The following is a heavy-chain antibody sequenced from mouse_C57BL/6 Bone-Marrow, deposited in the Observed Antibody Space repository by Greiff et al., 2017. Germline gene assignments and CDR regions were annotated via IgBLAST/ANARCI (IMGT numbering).Heavy chain of an antibody. D-gene: IGHD1-1*01. CDR2: IYPGSGST. Sequence: VQLQQPGAELVKPGASVKMSCKASGYTFTSYWITWVKQRPGQGLEWIGDIYPGSGSTNYNEKFKSKATLTVDTSSSTAYMQLSSLTSEDSAVYCCARAYYYGSSSYAMDYWGQGTSVTVSS. CDR3: ARAYYYGSSSYAMDY. J-gene: IGHJ4*01. CDR1: GYTFTSYW. V-gene: IGHV1-55*01.